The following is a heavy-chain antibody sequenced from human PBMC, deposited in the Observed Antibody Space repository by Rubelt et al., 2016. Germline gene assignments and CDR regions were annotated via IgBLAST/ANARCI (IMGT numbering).Heavy chain of an antibody. CDR3: AKVGGGRVGAFDY. D-gene: IGHD1-26*01. CDR1: GFTFSSYA. V-gene: IGHV3-23*04. J-gene: IGHJ4*02. CDR2: IRGSGGST. Sequence: VQLVESGGGVVQPGRSLRLSCAASGFTFSSYAMSWVRQAPGKGLEWVSAIRGSGGSTYYADSVKGRFTTSRDNAKNTLDLQMNSLRAEDTAVYYCAKVGGGRVGAFDYWGQGTLVTVSS.